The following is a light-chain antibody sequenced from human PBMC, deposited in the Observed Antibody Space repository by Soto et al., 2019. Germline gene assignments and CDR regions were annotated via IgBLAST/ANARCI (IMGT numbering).Light chain of an antibody. V-gene: IGLV1-40*01. J-gene: IGLJ1*01. Sequence: QSVLTQPPSVSGAPGQRVTISCTGSSSNIGAGYEVHWYQQLPGTAPKLLIYGNSNRPSGVPDRFSGSKSGTSAALAITGLQAEYEEDYGCQSYDSSLSGLVFGTGTKLTVL. CDR1: SSNIGAGYE. CDR3: QSYDSSLSGLV. CDR2: GNS.